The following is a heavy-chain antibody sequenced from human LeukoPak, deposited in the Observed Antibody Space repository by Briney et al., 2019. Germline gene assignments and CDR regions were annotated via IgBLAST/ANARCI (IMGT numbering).Heavy chain of an antibody. CDR2: IIPIFGTA. D-gene: IGHD6-6*01. V-gene: IGHV1-69*05. Sequence: RASVKVSCKASGGTFSSYAISWVRQAPGQGLEWMGGIIPIFGTANYAQKFQGRVTITTDESTSTAYMELSSLRSEDTAVYYCARSGSSSNYYYYYYMDVWGKGTTVTVSS. CDR3: ARSGSSSNYYYYYYMDV. CDR1: GGTFSSYA. J-gene: IGHJ6*03.